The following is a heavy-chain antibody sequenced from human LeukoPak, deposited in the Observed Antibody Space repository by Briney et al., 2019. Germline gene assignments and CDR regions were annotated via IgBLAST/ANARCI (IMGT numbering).Heavy chain of an antibody. Sequence: PGGTLRLSCAASGFPFCSYAMSWVRQAPGKGREWVLAISGSGGSTYYAEFVRGRCPISGDNSKNTLYLQMNSLRAEGTAVYYCAKVSCGGGCFGAFEIWGQGTMVTVSS. CDR3: AKVSCGGGCFGAFEI. CDR2: ISGSGGST. J-gene: IGHJ3*02. V-gene: IGHV3-23*01. D-gene: IGHD2-21*02. CDR1: GFPFCSYA.